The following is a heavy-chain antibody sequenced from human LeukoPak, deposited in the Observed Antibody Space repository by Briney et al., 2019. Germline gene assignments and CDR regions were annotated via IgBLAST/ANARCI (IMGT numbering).Heavy chain of an antibody. D-gene: IGHD1-1*01. CDR2: INPNSGGT. V-gene: IGHV1-2*02. Sequence: ASVKVSCKASGYTFTVYYMHWVRQAPGQGLEWMGWINPNSGGTNYAQKFQGRVTMTRDTSISTAYMELSRLRSDDTAVYYCARAPQLERPDFDYWGQGTLVTVSS. CDR1: GYTFTVYY. J-gene: IGHJ4*02. CDR3: ARAPQLERPDFDY.